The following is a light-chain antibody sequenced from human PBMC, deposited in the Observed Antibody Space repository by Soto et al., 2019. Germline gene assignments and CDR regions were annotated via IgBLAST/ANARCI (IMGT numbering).Light chain of an antibody. Sequence: QSALTQPTSVSGSPGQSITISCTGVSNDIGGYNHVSWYQQHPGKVPRLIIYDVDNRPLGVSNRFSGSQSGNTASLSISGLQAEDEAQYYCCAYTARTTLSWVFGGGTKLTVL. CDR2: DVD. J-gene: IGLJ3*02. CDR1: SNDIGGYNH. V-gene: IGLV2-14*03. CDR3: CAYTARTTLSWV.